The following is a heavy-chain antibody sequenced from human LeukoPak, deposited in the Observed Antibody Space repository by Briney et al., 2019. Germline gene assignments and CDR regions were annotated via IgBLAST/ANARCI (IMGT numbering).Heavy chain of an antibody. V-gene: IGHV3-23*01. Sequence: PGGSLRLSCAASGFTFSSYALTWVRQAPGKGLEWVSTITGSGGSTYYADSVKGRFTISRDNSKNTLYLQMNSLRAEDTAVYYCAKDRLIAARLDAFDIWGQGIMVTVSS. CDR2: ITGSGGST. CDR3: AKDRLIAARLDAFDI. D-gene: IGHD6-6*01. CDR1: GFTFSSYA. J-gene: IGHJ3*02.